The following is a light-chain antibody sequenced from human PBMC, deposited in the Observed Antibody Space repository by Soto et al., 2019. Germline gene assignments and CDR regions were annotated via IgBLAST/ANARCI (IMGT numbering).Light chain of an antibody. CDR3: SSYTTSGTFVV. J-gene: IGLJ2*01. Sequence: QSALTQPASVSGSPGQSITISCSGTSSDIGGYNMVSWYQQHPGKAPKLIIYEVTHRPSGISDRFSASKSGNTASLTISGLQAEDEATYYCSSYTTSGTFVVFGGGTKVTVL. V-gene: IGLV2-14*01. CDR2: EVT. CDR1: SSDIGGYNM.